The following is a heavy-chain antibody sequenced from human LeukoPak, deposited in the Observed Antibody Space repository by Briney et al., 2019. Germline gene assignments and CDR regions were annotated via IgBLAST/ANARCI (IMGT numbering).Heavy chain of an antibody. CDR2: ISGSGGST. D-gene: IGHD3-22*01. CDR3: AKASGYYYDSSGSDWFDP. V-gene: IGHV3-23*01. J-gene: IGHJ5*02. Sequence: GGSLRLSCAASGFTFSSYAMSWVRQAPGKGLEWVSAISGSGGSTYYADSVKGRFTISRDNSKNTLYLQMNSLRAEDTAVYYCAKASGYYYDSSGSDWFDPWGQGTLVTVSS. CDR1: GFTFSSYA.